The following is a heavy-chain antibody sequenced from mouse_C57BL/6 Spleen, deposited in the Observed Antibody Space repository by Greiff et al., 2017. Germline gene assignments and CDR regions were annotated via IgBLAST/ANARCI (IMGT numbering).Heavy chain of an antibody. CDR1: GYAFSSSW. CDR3: ASVIPTVVEDWYFDV. Sequence: QVQLQQSGPELVKPGASVTISCKASGYAFSSSWMNWVKQRPGKGLEWIGRIYPGDGDTNYNGKFKGKATLTADKSSSTAYMQLSSLTSEDSAVYFCASVIPTVVEDWYFDVWGTGTTVTVSS. CDR2: IYPGDGDT. D-gene: IGHD1-1*01. V-gene: IGHV1-82*01. J-gene: IGHJ1*03.